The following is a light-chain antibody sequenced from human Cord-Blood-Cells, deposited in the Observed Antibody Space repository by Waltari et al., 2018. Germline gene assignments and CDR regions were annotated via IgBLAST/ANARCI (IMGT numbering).Light chain of an antibody. CDR1: QSVLYSSNNKNY. CDR3: QQYYSTPFT. CDR2: WAS. J-gene: IGKJ3*01. Sequence: DIVMTQSPDSLAVSLGERATINCKSSQSVLYSSNNKNYLAWYQQKPGQPPKLLIYWASTRESVVPDRVRGSGSGTDFTLTISSLQAEEVAVYYCQQYYSTPFTVGPGTKVDIK. V-gene: IGKV4-1*01.